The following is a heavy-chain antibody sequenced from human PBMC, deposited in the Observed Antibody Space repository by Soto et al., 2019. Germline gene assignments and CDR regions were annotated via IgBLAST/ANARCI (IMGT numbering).Heavy chain of an antibody. J-gene: IGHJ4*02. D-gene: IGHD6-19*01. CDR1: GFTFTNYW. CDR3: ARLLRWLADY. CDR2: IKQDGSEK. Sequence: EVQLVESGGGLVQPGGSLRLSCAASGFTFTNYWMSWVRQAPGKGLEWVANIKQDGSEKYYVDSVKGRFTISRDNAKNSLYLQMSSLGDEDTAVYYCARLLRWLADYWGQGTLVTVSS. V-gene: IGHV3-7*01.